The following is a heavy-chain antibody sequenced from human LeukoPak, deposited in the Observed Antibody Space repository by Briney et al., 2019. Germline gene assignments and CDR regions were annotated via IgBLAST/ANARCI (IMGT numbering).Heavy chain of an antibody. CDR1: GFTFSSYW. CDR2: INSDGTST. Sequence: PGGSLRLSCAASGFTFSSYWMHWVRQVPGKGPVWVSRINSDGTSTSYADSVKGRFTISRDNAKNTLYLQMNSLRAEDTAVYYCATSRSFDYWGRGTLVTVSS. D-gene: IGHD6-6*01. V-gene: IGHV3-74*01. J-gene: IGHJ4*02. CDR3: ATSRSFDY.